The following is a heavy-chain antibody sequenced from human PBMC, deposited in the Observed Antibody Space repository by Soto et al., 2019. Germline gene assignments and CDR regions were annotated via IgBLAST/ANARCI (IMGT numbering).Heavy chain of an antibody. CDR3: ARHSTGDCSGGSCYSNLTPISVFDP. CDR2: IYPGDSDT. CDR1: GGSFTSYW. V-gene: IGHV5-51*01. Sequence: GDSLKISCNCSGGSFTSYWIGWVLQMPVKGLEWMGIIYPGDSDTRYSPSFQGQVTISADKSISTAYLQWSSLKASDTAMYYCARHSTGDCSGGSCYSNLTPISVFDPRGQGTLVTVSS. D-gene: IGHD2-15*01. J-gene: IGHJ5*02.